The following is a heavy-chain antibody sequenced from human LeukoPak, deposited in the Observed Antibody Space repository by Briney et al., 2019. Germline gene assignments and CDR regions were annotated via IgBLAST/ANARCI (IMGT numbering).Heavy chain of an antibody. CDR1: GFTFSSYA. D-gene: IGHD1-1*01. V-gene: IGHV3-23*01. CDR3: AKIGSLSTTDAPCDY. CDR2: ISGSGGST. J-gene: IGHJ4*02. Sequence: GGSLRLSCAASGFTFSSYAMSWVRQAPGKGLEWVSAISGSGGSTYYADSVKGRFTISRDNSKNTLCLQMNSLRAEDTAVYYCAKIGSLSTTDAPCDYWGQGTLVTVSS.